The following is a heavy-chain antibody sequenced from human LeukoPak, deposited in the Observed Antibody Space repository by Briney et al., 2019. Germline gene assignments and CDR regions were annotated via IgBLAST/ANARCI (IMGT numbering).Heavy chain of an antibody. CDR1: GYTFTSYG. CDR2: ISAYNGNT. Sequence: ASVKVSCKASGYTFTSYGISWVRQASGQGLEWMGWISAYNGNTNYAQKLQGRVTMTTDTSTSTAYMELRSLRSDDTAVYYCARGVSGYCSSTSCSRGFDPWGQGTLVTVSS. CDR3: ARGVSGYCSSTSCSRGFDP. D-gene: IGHD2-2*01. V-gene: IGHV1-18*01. J-gene: IGHJ5*02.